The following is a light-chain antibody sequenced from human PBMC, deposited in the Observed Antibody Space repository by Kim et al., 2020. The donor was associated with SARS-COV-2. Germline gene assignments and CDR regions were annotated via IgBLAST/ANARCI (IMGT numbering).Light chain of an antibody. CDR2: GAS. J-gene: IGKJ1*01. CDR1: QSVSSN. CDR3: QQYNNWPSWT. Sequence: PGERDTLSCRPSQSVSSNLAWYQQKPGQAPRLLIYGASTRAAGIPARFSGSESGTEFTLTISSLQSEDFAVYYCQQYNNWPSWTFGQGTKVDIK. V-gene: IGKV3-15*01.